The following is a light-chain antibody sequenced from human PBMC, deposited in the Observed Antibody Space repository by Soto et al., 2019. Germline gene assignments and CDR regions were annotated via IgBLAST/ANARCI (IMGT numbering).Light chain of an antibody. CDR1: QSVSSS. V-gene: IGKV3-11*01. J-gene: IGKJ5*01. CDR2: DAS. Sequence: EIVLTQSPATLSLCPGARASLSCRASQSVSSSLIWSPQNPGQSPRLLIYDASNRATGIPARFSGSGSGTDFTLTISSLEPEDFAVYYCQQRSNWPPITFGQGTRLEIK. CDR3: QQRSNWPPIT.